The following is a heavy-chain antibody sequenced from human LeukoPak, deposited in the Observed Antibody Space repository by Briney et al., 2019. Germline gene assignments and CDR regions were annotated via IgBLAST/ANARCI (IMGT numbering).Heavy chain of an antibody. D-gene: IGHD6-13*01. J-gene: IGHJ5*02. V-gene: IGHV3-30*03. CDR1: GFTFTSYV. CDR2: ISYDGSNK. Sequence: GGSLRLSCAASGFTFTSYVMHWVRQAPGKGLQWVALISYDGSNKYYADSVKGRFTISRDNSKNTLYLQMNSLRAEDEAVYYCARPRGAAAGTFGFDPWGQGTLVTVSS. CDR3: ARPRGAAAGTFGFDP.